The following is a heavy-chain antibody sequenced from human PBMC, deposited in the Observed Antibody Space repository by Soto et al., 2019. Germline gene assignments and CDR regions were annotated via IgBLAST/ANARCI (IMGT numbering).Heavy chain of an antibody. V-gene: IGHV6-1*01. Sequence: PSQTLSLTCAISGDSVPSNSAAWNWIRQSPSRGLEWLGRTYYRSKWYNDYAVSVKSRITVNPDTSKNQFSLQLNSVTPEDTAVYYCARAIAAAGNNWFDPWGQGTLVTVS. D-gene: IGHD6-13*01. CDR1: GDSVPSNSAA. J-gene: IGHJ5*02. CDR2: TYYRSKWYN. CDR3: ARAIAAAGNNWFDP.